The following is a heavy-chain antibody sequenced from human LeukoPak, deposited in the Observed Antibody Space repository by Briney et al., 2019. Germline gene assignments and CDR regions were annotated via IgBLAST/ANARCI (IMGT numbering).Heavy chain of an antibody. CDR1: GYTFTGYY. D-gene: IGHD2-2*03. J-gene: IGHJ4*02. V-gene: IGHV1-2*02. CDR2: INPNSDGT. CDR3: ARAGYCSSTSCYAVGDFDY. Sequence: ASVKVSCKASGYTFTGYYMHWVRQAPGQGLEWMGWINPNSDGTNYAQKFQGRFTMTTETSISTAYMELSRLRSDETAVYYCARAGYCSSTSCYAVGDFDYWGQGTLVTVSS.